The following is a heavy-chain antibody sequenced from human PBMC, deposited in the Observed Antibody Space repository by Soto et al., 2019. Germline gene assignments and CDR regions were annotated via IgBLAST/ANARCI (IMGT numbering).Heavy chain of an antibody. V-gene: IGHV1-69*01. J-gene: IGHJ5*02. CDR3: ARGSDRRWVLPGEIT. CDR1: GGTFSSYA. D-gene: IGHD3-10*01. CDR2: IITIFGTA. Sequence: QVQLVQSGAEVKKPGSSVKVSCKASGGTFSSYAISWVRQAPGQGLEWMGGIITIFGTANYAKKFPGRVTITADESTSTAYMELSSLRSEDTAVYYCARGSDRRWVLPGEITLGQGTLFTVSS.